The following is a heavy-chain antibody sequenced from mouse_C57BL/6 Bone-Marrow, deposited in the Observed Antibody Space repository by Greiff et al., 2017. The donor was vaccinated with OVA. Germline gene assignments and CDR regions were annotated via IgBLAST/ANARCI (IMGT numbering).Heavy chain of an antibody. CDR2: IYPGDGYT. CDR3: ARGLAFDY. Sequence: VQLQQSGPELVKPGASVKISCKASGYAFSSSWMNWVKQRPGKGLEWIGRIYPGDGYTNYNGKFKGKATLTADKSSSTAYMQLSSLTSEDSAVYFCARGLAFDYWGQGTTLTVSS. V-gene: IGHV1-82*01. D-gene: IGHD4-1*01. CDR1: GYAFSSSW. J-gene: IGHJ2*01.